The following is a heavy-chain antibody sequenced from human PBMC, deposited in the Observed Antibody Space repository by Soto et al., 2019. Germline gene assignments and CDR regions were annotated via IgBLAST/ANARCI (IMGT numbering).Heavy chain of an antibody. J-gene: IGHJ6*02. CDR1: GYSFTSYW. CDR2: IDPSDSYT. CDR3: ARQDSSFNWDYYYGMDG. V-gene: IGHV5-10-1*01. Sequence: GESLKISCKGSGYSFTSYWVSWVRQMPGKGLEWMGRIDPSDSYTNYSPSFQGHVTISADKSISTAYLQWSSLKASDTAMYYCARQDSSFNWDYYYGMDGWGQGTTVTV. D-gene: IGHD7-27*01.